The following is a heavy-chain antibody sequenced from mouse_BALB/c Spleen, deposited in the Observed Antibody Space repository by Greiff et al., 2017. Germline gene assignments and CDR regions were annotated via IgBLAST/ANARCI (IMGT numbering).Heavy chain of an antibody. V-gene: IGHV5-6-3*01. CDR3: AREGGLRRSWFAY. CDR1: GFTFSSYG. D-gene: IGHD2-4*01. Sequence: EVHLVESGGGLVQPGGSLKLSCAASGFTFSSYGMSWVRQTPDKRLELVATINSNGGSTYYPDSVKGRFTISRDNAKNTLYLQMSSLKSEDTAMYYCAREGGLRRSWFAYWGQGTLVTVSA. J-gene: IGHJ3*01. CDR2: INSNGGST.